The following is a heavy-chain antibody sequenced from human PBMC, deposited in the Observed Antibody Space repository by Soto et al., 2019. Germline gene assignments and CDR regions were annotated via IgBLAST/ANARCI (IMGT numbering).Heavy chain of an antibody. V-gene: IGHV4-39*01. J-gene: IGHJ5*02. D-gene: IGHD2-2*01. CDR3: ARLGYQLLLYNWFDP. Sequence: PSETLSLTCTVSGGSISSSSYYWGWIRQPPGKGLEWIGSIYYSGSTYYNPSLKSRVTISVDTSKNQFSLKLSSVTAADTAVYYCARLGYQLLLYNWFDPWGQGTLVTVSS. CDR1: GGSISSSSYY. CDR2: IYYSGST.